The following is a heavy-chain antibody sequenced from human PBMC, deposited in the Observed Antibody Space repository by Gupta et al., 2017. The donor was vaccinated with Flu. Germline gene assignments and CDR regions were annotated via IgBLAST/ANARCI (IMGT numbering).Heavy chain of an antibody. CDR3: ARDRRNCGGDCYSDYYYGMEV. D-gene: IGHD2-21*02. J-gene: IGHJ6*02. CDR2: IGSSGRKI. V-gene: IGHV3-11*01. Sequence: EWVSYIGSSGRKIYYADSVKGRFTMSRDNAKNSVYLQMDSRGAEDTAVYYCARDRRNCGGDCYSDYYYGMEVWGQGTTVTVSS.